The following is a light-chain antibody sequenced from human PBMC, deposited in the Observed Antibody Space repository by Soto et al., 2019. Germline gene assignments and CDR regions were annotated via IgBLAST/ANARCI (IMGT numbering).Light chain of an antibody. CDR2: EVS. J-gene: IGLJ1*01. CDR1: SSDVGAYKY. V-gene: IGLV2-8*01. Sequence: QSALTQPPSASGCPGQSVTISCTGTSSDVGAYKYVSWYQQHPGKAPKLMTFEVSKRPSGVPDRFSGSKSGNTASLTVSGLQADDEADYYCSSYAASTLYVFGTGTKVTVL. CDR3: SSYAASTLYV.